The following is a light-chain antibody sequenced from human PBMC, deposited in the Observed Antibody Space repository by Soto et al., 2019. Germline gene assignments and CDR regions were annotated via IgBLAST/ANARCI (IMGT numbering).Light chain of an antibody. CDR2: EVS. J-gene: IGKJ5*01. V-gene: IGKV2-30*01. CDR3: MQGTQWPRT. CDR1: QSLVYSDGNTY. Sequence: DVVMTQSPLSLPVTLGQPASISCRSSQSLVYSDGNTYLHWFQQRPGQSPRRLIYEVSNRDSGVTDRFSGSVSGTDFTLKISRVEAEDVGVYYCMQGTQWPRTFGQGKRLEIK.